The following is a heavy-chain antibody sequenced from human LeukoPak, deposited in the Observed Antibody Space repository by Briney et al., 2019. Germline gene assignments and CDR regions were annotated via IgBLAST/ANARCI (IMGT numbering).Heavy chain of an antibody. D-gene: IGHD6-19*01. J-gene: IGHJ5*02. V-gene: IGHV1-8*03. CDR2: LNPNSGNT. Sequence: ASVKVSCKASGYTFTNYDINWVRQATGQGLEWMGWLNPNSGNTGYAQKFQGRVTITRNTSIKTAYMELSSLTSEDTAVYYCARMTVSGRDNWFDPWGQGALATVSS. CDR3: ARMTVSGRDNWFDP. CDR1: GYTFTNYD.